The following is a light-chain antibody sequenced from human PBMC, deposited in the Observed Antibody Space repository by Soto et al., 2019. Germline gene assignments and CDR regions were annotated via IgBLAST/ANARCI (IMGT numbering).Light chain of an antibody. CDR1: SSDVGAYDY. J-gene: IGLJ2*01. CDR3: TSYTTSSTVV. V-gene: IGLV2-14*03. CDR2: DAT. Sequence: QSALTQPASVSGSPGQSIAISCTGTSSDVGAYDYVSWYQQHPGKAPKLMIFDATRRPSGVSDRFSGSKSGNTASLTISGLQAEDEADYYCTSYTTSSTVVFGGGTKVTVL.